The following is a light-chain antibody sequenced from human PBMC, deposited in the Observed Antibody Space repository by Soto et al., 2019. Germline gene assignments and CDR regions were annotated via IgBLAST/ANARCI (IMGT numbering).Light chain of an antibody. CDR2: DVS. J-gene: IGKJ1*01. V-gene: IGKV1-5*01. CDR1: QSISRW. Sequence: DIQMTQSPSTLSASVGDRVTITCRASQSISRWVAWYQQKPGKAPKVLIYDVSSLESGVPSRFSGSGSGTEFTLTISSLQPDDLATYYCQQSYSSPPTFGQGTKVDIK. CDR3: QQSYSSPPT.